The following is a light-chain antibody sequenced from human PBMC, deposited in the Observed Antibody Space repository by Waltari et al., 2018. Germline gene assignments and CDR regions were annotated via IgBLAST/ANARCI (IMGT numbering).Light chain of an antibody. Sequence: IVLTQSPGTLSSSPGEGATLSCRASQSISTNFLAWYQQRRGQAPRLLIYGASSRATGIPDRFSGSGSATDFTLTINRLEPEDFAVYYCQHYGGSPWTFGQGTKVEIK. J-gene: IGKJ1*01. CDR2: GAS. CDR3: QHYGGSPWT. V-gene: IGKV3-20*01. CDR1: QSISTNF.